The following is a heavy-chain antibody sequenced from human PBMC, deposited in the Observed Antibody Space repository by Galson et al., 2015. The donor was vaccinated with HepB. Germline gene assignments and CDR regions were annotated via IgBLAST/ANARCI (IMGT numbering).Heavy chain of an antibody. D-gene: IGHD3-3*01. CDR3: ARGNRVRAFDI. V-gene: IGHV1-2*05. J-gene: IGHJ3*02. CDR1: GYTFTAYY. CDR2: INPHSGGT. Sequence: SVKVSCKASGYTFTAYYIHWVRQAPGQGLEWMGRINPHSGGTNYARNFQGRDTMTRDTFISTAYMELSRLRSDDTVVYYCARGNRVRAFDIWGQGTMVTASS.